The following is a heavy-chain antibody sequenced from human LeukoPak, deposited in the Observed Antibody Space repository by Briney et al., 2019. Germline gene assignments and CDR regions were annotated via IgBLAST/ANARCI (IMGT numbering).Heavy chain of an antibody. CDR1: GFTFSSYE. J-gene: IGHJ3*02. CDR2: ISSSGSTI. Sequence: QPGGSLRLSCAASGFTFSSYEMNWVRQAPGKGLEWVSYISSSGSTIYYADSVKGRFTISRDNSKNTLYLQMNSLRAEDTAVYYCAKDEGYYYDSSGDAFDIWGQGTMVTVSS. CDR3: AKDEGYYYDSSGDAFDI. V-gene: IGHV3-48*03. D-gene: IGHD3-22*01.